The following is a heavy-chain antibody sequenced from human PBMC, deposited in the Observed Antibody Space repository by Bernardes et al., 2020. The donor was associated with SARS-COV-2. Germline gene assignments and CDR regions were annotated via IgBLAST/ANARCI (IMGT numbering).Heavy chain of an antibody. V-gene: IGHV3-73*01. D-gene: IGHD4-17*01. Sequence: GGSMRLSCASCGFNFSGSAIPWVRQASGKGLEWVGRMSSKPNGYATTYAASVKGTFTISRDDSRNTAYLQINSLKIEDTAVYYGTGDYLYWGQGTLVTVAS. CDR1: GFNFSGSA. CDR2: MSSKPNGYAT. CDR3: TGDYLY. J-gene: IGHJ4*02.